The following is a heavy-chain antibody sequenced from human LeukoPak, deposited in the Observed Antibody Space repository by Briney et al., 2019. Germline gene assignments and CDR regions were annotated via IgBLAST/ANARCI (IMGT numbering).Heavy chain of an antibody. CDR1: GFTFSNYA. V-gene: IGHV3-23*01. Sequence: GGSLTLSCAASGFTFSNYAMSWVRQAPGKGLDGVSSITGGGSGIYYADSMKSRFTISRDNSKNTLYLQIISLRAEDTAVYYCAKWGDYDVLTGYYVSDYWGQGTLVTVSS. CDR2: ITGGGSGI. CDR3: AKWGDYDVLTGYYVSDY. J-gene: IGHJ4*02. D-gene: IGHD3-9*01.